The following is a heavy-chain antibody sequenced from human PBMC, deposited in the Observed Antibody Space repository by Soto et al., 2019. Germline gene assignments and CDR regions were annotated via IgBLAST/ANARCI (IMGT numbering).Heavy chain of an antibody. CDR1: GFTFSKRR. V-gene: IGHV3-15*07. J-gene: IGHJ6*02. CDR3: TTGTAYYDFWSGYYEYYYYYGMDV. Sequence: PGGARRPSWAAPGFTFSKRRMNWVRQAPGEGPEWGGRIKSKTNGGTTDYAAPVKGRFTISRDDSKNTLYLQMNSLKTEDTAVYYCTTGTAYYDFWSGYYEYYYYYGMDVWGQGTTVTVSS. CDR2: IKSKTNGGTT. D-gene: IGHD3-3*01.